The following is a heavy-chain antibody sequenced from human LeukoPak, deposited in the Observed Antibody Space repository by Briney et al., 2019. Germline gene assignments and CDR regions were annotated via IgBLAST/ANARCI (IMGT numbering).Heavy chain of an antibody. V-gene: IGHV1-8*02. J-gene: IGHJ5*02. Sequence: GASVKVSCKASGGTFSSYAINWVRQASGQGLEWMGWMNPNTGDTGYAQKFQGRVTMTKDISISTAYMELRGLRSEDTAIYYCVRDGEGVAISVNYWFDPWGQGTLVTVSS. D-gene: IGHD3-10*01. CDR1: GGTFSSYA. CDR3: VRDGEGVAISVNYWFDP. CDR2: MNPNTGDT.